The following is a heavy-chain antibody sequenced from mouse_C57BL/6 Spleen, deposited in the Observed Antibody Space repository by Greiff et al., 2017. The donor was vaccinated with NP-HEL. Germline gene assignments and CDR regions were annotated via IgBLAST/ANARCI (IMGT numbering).Heavy chain of an antibody. J-gene: IGHJ2*01. Sequence: QVQLQQSGPELVKPGASVKISCKASGYAFSSSWMNWVKQRPGKGLEWIGRIYPGDGDTNYNGKFKGKATLTADKSSSTAYMQLSSLTSEDSAVYFCARRGLLQNFDYWGQGTTLTVSS. CDR3: ARRGLLQNFDY. CDR1: GYAFSSSW. D-gene: IGHD1-1*01. CDR2: IYPGDGDT. V-gene: IGHV1-82*01.